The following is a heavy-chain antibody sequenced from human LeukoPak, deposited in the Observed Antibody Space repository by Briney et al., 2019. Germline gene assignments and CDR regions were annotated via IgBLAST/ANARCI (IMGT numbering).Heavy chain of an antibody. CDR1: GHTFTSYG. V-gene: IGHV1-18*04. CDR2: ISAYNGNT. CDR3: ARARLTPTYDSSGYAFDY. D-gene: IGHD3-22*01. Sequence: ASVKVSCKASGHTFTSYGISWVRQAPGQGLEWMGWISAYNGNTNYAQKHQGRVTMTTDTSTSTAYMELRSLRSDDTAVYYCARARLTPTYDSSGYAFDYWGQGTLVTVSS. J-gene: IGHJ4*02.